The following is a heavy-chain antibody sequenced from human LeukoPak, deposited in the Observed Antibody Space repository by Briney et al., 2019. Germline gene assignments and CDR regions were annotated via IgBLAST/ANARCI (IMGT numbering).Heavy chain of an antibody. CDR1: GGSISSSAYH. CDR2: IHNSGST. V-gene: IGHV4-39*07. D-gene: IGHD3-10*01. Sequence: PSETLSLTCTVSGGSISSSAYHWGWIRQPPGKGLEWIGSIHNSGSTYYNPSLKSRVTISVRTSKNQFSLKLSSVTAADTAVYYCARGRSSMVRGYYYYYMDVWGKGTTVTISS. CDR3: ARGRSSMVRGYYYYYMDV. J-gene: IGHJ6*03.